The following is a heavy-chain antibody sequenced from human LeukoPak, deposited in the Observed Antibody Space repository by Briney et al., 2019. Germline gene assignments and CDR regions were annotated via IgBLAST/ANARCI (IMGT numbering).Heavy chain of an antibody. CDR3: ARGGGDYVYFDY. J-gene: IGHJ4*02. Sequence: GGSLRLSCTASGFTLSTYSMNWVRQAPGKGLEWVSYISTSSSYIYYADSVKGRFTVSRDNAKNSLYLQMKSLRSEDTAVYYCARGGGDYVYFDYWSQGTLVSASS. V-gene: IGHV3-21*01. CDR2: ISTSSSYI. D-gene: IGHD4-17*01. CDR1: GFTLSTYS.